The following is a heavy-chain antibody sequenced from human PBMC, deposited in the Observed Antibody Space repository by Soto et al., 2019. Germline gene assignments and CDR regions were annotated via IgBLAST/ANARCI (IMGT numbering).Heavy chain of an antibody. V-gene: IGHV1-18*01. CDR2: ISGYNGNT. J-gene: IGHJ2*01. D-gene: IGHD2-2*01. CDR3: ARRCSSTRCLDL. Sequence: QVQLVQSGAEVKKPGASVKVSCKASGYTFTSYGICWVRQAPGQGLEWMGWISGYNGNTTYAQNLPGRVTMTTDTSTRTVYMELRSLRSDDKAVYYCARRCSSTRCLDLWGRGTLVIVSS. CDR1: GYTFTSYG.